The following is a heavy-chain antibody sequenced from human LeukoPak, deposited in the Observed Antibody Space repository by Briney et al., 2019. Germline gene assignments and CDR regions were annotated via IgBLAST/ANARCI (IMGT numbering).Heavy chain of an antibody. V-gene: IGHV3-7*03. CDR2: IKQDGSEK. D-gene: IGHD5-18*01. CDR1: GFAVSSNY. Sequence: GGSLRLSCAASGFAVSSNYMSWVRQAPGKGLQWVANIKQDGSEKYYVDSVKGRFTISRDNAKNSLYLQMSSLRAEDTAVYYCARGGQLWFSWGQGTLVTVSS. J-gene: IGHJ5*02. CDR3: ARGGQLWFS.